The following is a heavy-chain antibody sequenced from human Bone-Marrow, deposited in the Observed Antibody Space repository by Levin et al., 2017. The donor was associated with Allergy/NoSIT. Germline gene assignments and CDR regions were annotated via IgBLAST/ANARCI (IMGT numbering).Heavy chain of an antibody. CDR2: ISGDGSST. Sequence: PGGSLRLSCAASGFTFSQYWMHWVRQAPGKGLVWVSRISGDGSSTNYADSVKGRFTISRDNAKNSLFLQMDSLRAEDTAVYYCATDLQGYSSSSCREYWGQGTLVTVSS. CDR3: ATDLQGYSSSSCREY. V-gene: IGHV3-74*01. CDR1: GFTFSQYW. J-gene: IGHJ4*02. D-gene: IGHD6-13*01.